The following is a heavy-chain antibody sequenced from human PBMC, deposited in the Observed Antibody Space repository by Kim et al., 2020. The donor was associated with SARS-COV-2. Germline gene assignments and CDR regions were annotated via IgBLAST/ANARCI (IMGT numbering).Heavy chain of an antibody. CDR2: FYSGGDT. D-gene: IGHD2-15*01. CDR3: ATTGYSRDYVDH. V-gene: IGHV3-66*01. CDR1: GFTVSTYY. Sequence: GGSLRLSCTASGFTVSTYYMSWVRQAPGKGLEWVSVFYSGGDTYYADSVRGRFTSSRDHSKNTLSLQKDSMRAEDKAVYFCATTGYSRDYVDHLGQRTLVIVSS. J-gene: IGHJ4*02.